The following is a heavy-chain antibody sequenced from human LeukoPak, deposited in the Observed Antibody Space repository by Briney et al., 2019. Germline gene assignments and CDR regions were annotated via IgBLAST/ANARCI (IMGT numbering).Heavy chain of an antibody. J-gene: IGHJ4*02. CDR3: ARQYYDILTGYPYYFDN. Sequence: SETLSLTCTVSGGXXXXXXXXXGXXXXXPXXGXEXXXAXYYSGXTYFDPSLKSRVTMSVDTSKNQFSLKLSSVTAADTGVYYCARQYYDILTGYPYYFDNWGQGTLVTVSS. D-gene: IGHD3-9*01. V-gene: IGHV4-39*01. CDR1: GGXXXXXXXX. CDR2: XYYSGXT.